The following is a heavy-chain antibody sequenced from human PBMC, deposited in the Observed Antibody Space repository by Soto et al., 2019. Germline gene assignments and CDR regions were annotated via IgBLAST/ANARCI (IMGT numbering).Heavy chain of an antibody. Sequence: PGGSLRLSCAASGFTFSSYAMSWVRQAPGKGLEWVSAISGSGGSTYYADSVKGRFTISRDNSKNTLYLQMNSLRAEDTAVYYCAKDRVRSTMVRGDNWFDPWGQGTLVTVSS. CDR2: ISGSGGST. J-gene: IGHJ5*02. CDR1: GFTFSSYA. D-gene: IGHD3-10*01. CDR3: AKDRVRSTMVRGDNWFDP. V-gene: IGHV3-23*01.